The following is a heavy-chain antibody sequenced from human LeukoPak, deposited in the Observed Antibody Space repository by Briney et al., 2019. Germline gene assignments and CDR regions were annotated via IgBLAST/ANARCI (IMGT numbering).Heavy chain of an antibody. CDR2: IKSGGSTT. CDR3: TRRVSTTRWFDP. D-gene: IGHD2-15*01. CDR1: GFTFSSYW. Sequence: GGSLRLSCAASGFTFSSYWMHWVRQAPGKGLVWVSRIKSGGSTTNYADSVKGRFTISRDNAENTLYLQVNSLRVEDTAVYYCTRRVSTTRWFDPWGQGTLVTVSS. J-gene: IGHJ5*02. V-gene: IGHV3-74*01.